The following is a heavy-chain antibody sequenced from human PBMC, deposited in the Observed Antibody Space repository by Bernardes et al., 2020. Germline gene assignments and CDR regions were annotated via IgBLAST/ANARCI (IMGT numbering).Heavy chain of an antibody. V-gene: IGHV4-28*01. D-gene: IGHD3-22*01. CDR2: TYSSGST. CDR1: GYSISSSNW. Sequence: SESLSLTCAVSGYSISSSNWWGLIRHPPGERLEWFGFTYSSGSTYYNPSLKSRVTMSVDTSKNQFSLKMSSVTAVDTAVYYCAVSSGYYSYYFDYWGQGTLVTVSS. J-gene: IGHJ4*02. CDR3: AVSSGYYSYYFDY.